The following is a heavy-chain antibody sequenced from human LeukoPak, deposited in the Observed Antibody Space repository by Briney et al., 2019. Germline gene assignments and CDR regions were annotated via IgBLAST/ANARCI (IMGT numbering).Heavy chain of an antibody. CDR2: ISPTGSTT. Sequence: GGSLRLSCAASGFSFSGHWMHWARQLPGKGLVWVSRISPTGSTTSYADSVKGRFTISRDNSKNTLYLQMNSLRAEDTAVYYCARDRYYYDSSGYYYLDYWGQGTLVTVSS. J-gene: IGHJ4*02. CDR1: GFSFSGHW. D-gene: IGHD3-22*01. CDR3: ARDRYYYDSSGYYYLDY. V-gene: IGHV3-74*01.